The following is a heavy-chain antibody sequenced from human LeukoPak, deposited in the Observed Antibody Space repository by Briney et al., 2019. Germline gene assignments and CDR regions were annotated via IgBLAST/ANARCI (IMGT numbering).Heavy chain of an antibody. J-gene: IGHJ4*02. CDR1: GGTFSSYA. V-gene: IGHV1-69*04. D-gene: IGHD6-13*01. CDR2: IIPILGIA. CDR3: ARDRIAAAGHYTFDH. Sequence: SVKVSCKASGGTFSSYAISWVRQAPGQGLEWMGRIIPILGIANYAQKFQGRVTITADKSTSTAYMELSSLRSEDTAVYYCARDRIAAAGHYTFDHWGQGTLVTVSS.